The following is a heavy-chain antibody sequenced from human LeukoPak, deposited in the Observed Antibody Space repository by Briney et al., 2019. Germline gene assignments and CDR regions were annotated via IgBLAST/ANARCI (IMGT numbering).Heavy chain of an antibody. CDR2: ISYDGSNK. J-gene: IGHJ4*02. CDR3: ARDDTVTNWGRFDY. V-gene: IGHV3-30*04. CDR1: VFTLSSNA. Sequence: RGSLRLSCAPSVFTLSSNAMHWVRQAPGKGLEGVAVISYDGSNKYYADSVKGRFSISRDNSKNTLYLQMNSLRAEDTAVYYCARDDTVTNWGRFDYWGQGTLVTVSS. D-gene: IGHD4-17*01.